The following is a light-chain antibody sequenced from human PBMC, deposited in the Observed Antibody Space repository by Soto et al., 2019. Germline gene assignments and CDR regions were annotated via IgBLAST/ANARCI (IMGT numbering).Light chain of an antibody. J-gene: IGKJ1*01. V-gene: IGKV4-1*01. CDR2: WAS. CDR1: QSVLHSSNNKNY. Sequence: DIVMTQSPDSLAVSLGERATINCKSSQSVLHSSNNKNYLAWYQQKPGQPPKLLIYWASTRQSGVPDRFSGRGSGTEFTLTISSLQADDYATFYCQQYHTDWTFGQGTKVDIK. CDR3: QQYHTDWT.